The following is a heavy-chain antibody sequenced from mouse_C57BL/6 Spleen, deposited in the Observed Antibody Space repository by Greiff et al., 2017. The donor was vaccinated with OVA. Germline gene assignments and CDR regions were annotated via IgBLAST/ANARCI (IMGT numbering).Heavy chain of an antibody. V-gene: IGHV1-62-2*01. CDR2: FYPGSGSI. Sequence: QVQLQQSGAELVKPGASVKLSCKASGYTFTEYTIHWVKQRSGQGLEWIGWFYPGSGSIKYNEKFKDKATLTADKSSSTVYMELSRLTSEDSAVYVCARHEEGDYGNSAWFAYWGQGTLVTVSA. CDR3: ARHEEGDYGNSAWFAY. D-gene: IGHD2-1*01. J-gene: IGHJ3*01. CDR1: GYTFTEYT.